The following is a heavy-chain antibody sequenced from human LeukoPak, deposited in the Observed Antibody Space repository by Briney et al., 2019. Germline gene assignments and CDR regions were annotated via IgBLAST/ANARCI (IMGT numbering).Heavy chain of an antibody. V-gene: IGHV3-23*01. J-gene: IGHJ4*02. Sequence: GESLRLSCLASGFTFSTYGMTWVRQAPGKGLEWFSSLSESGDRTYYADSVKGRFIISRDNSKKTVYFQMNSLRPEDTAVYYCARAIRPMGIITNFDQWGQGTLITVSA. CDR2: LSESGDRT. D-gene: IGHD3-10*01. CDR1: GFTFSTYG. CDR3: ARAIRPMGIITNFDQ.